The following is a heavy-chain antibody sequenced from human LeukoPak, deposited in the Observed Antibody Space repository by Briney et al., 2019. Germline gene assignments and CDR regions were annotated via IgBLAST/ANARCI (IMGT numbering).Heavy chain of an antibody. Sequence: SVKVSCKASGYTFTGYYMHWVRQAPGQGLEWMGWINPNSGGTNYAQKFQGWVTMTRDTSISTAYMELSRLRSDDTAVYYCARGARITIFGVAKNWFDPWGQGTLVTVSS. CDR2: INPNSGGT. J-gene: IGHJ5*02. V-gene: IGHV1-2*04. CDR1: GYTFTGYY. CDR3: ARGARITIFGVAKNWFDP. D-gene: IGHD3-3*01.